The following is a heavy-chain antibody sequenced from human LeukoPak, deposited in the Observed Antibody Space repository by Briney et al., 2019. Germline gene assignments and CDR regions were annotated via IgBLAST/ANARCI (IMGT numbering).Heavy chain of an antibody. CDR2: VNADGGNT. CDR1: GFTFDNYR. CDR3: AKSGYCSSTSCPFDY. J-gene: IGHJ4*02. D-gene: IGHD2-2*01. V-gene: IGHV3-23*01. Sequence: AGGSLRLSCAASGFTFDNYRMSWVRQAPGRGLEWVSTVNADGGNTYYAASVKGRFTISRDNSKNTLYLQMNSLRVEDTAVYYCAKSGYCSSTSCPFDYWGQGTLVTVSS.